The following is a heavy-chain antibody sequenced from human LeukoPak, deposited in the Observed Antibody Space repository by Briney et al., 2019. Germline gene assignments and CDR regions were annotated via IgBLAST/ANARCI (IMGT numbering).Heavy chain of an antibody. Sequence: PGGSLRLSCEASGFTFSSYWMSWVRQAPGKGPEWVANIKQDGSEKYYVDSVKGRFTISRDNAKNSLYLQMNSLRTEDTAVYYCARGPSGGNALNYWGQGTLVTVSS. CDR2: IKQDGSEK. J-gene: IGHJ4*02. CDR1: GFTFSSYW. CDR3: ARGPSGGNALNY. V-gene: IGHV3-7*01. D-gene: IGHD4-23*01.